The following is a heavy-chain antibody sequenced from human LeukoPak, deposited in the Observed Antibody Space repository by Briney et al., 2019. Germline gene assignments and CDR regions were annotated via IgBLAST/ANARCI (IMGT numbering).Heavy chain of an antibody. CDR2: INGSGGTT. D-gene: IGHD3-10*01. V-gene: IGHV3-23*01. CDR3: AKGGTFYYASGTLY. Sequence: GGSLRLSRAPSGFTLSSHGMSSVRQAPGKGLEWVSGINGSGGTTYYADSVKGRFTISRDNSKNTLYLQMCSLTAEDTAVYYCAKGGTFYYASGTLYWGQGTLVTVSS. J-gene: IGHJ4*02. CDR1: GFTLSSHG.